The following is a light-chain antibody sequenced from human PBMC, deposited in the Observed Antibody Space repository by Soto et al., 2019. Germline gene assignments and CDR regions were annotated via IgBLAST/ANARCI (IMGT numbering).Light chain of an antibody. V-gene: IGKV3-20*01. Sequence: EIVLTQSPGTLSLSPGERATLSCRASQSVTRNYLAWYQQKPGQAPRLLIYGASSRASGIPDRFSGSGSGTDFTLTISRLEPEDFAVYYCQQSGSSPPTFGQGTKVDIK. CDR3: QQSGSSPPT. CDR1: QSVTRNY. CDR2: GAS. J-gene: IGKJ1*01.